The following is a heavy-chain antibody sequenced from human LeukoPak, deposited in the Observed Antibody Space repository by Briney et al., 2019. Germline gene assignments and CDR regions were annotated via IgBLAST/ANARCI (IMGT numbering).Heavy chain of an antibody. J-gene: IGHJ4*02. CDR3: AKTGGESQGFDY. CDR1: GFTFSSYG. V-gene: IGHV3-30*18. CDR2: ISYDGSNK. D-gene: IGHD3-16*01. Sequence: PGGSLRLSCAASGFTFSSYGMHWVRQAPGKGLEWVAVISYDGSNKYYADSVKGRFTISRDNSKNTLYLQMNSLRAEDTAVYYCAKTGGESQGFDYWGQGTLATVSS.